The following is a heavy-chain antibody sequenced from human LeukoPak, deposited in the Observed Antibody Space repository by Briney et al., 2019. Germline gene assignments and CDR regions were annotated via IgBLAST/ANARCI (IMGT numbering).Heavy chain of an antibody. J-gene: IGHJ5*02. D-gene: IGHD6-19*01. CDR3: ARAHSSGWPHMFDP. V-gene: IGHV4-59*01. Sequence: PSETLSLTCTVSGGSIRSYYWSWMRQPPGKGLEWIGYIYYSGSTKYNPSLKSRATISVDTSKNQFSLKVSSVTAADTAVYYCARAHSSGWPHMFDPWGQGTLVTVPP. CDR1: GGSIRSYY. CDR2: IYYSGST.